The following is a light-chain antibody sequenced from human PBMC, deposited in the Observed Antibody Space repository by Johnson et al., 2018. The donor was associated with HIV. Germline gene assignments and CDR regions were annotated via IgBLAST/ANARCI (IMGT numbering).Light chain of an antibody. CDR1: SSNIGNNY. CDR2: ENN. J-gene: IGLJ1*01. Sequence: QSVLTQPPSVSAAPGQKVTISCSGSSSNIGNNYVSWYQQLPGTAPKLLIYENNKRPSGIPDRFSGSKSGTSATLGITGLQTGDEAGYSCGTWDSSLSAGVFGTVTKVTGL. CDR3: GTWDSSLSAGV. V-gene: IGLV1-51*02.